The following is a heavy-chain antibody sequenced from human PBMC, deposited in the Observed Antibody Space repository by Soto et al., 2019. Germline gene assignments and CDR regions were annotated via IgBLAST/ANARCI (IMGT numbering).Heavy chain of an antibody. D-gene: IGHD6-13*01. Sequence: EVQLVESGGGLVQPGGSLRLSCAASGFTFSRYAMSWVRQAPGKGLEWVSAFSGSGGTTYYADSVKGRFTISRDNSKNTLYLQMNSLRAEDTAIYHCAKSDSSSWYDYFDYWGQGTLVTVSS. V-gene: IGHV3-23*04. CDR2: FSGSGGTT. J-gene: IGHJ4*02. CDR3: AKSDSSSWYDYFDY. CDR1: GFTFSRYA.